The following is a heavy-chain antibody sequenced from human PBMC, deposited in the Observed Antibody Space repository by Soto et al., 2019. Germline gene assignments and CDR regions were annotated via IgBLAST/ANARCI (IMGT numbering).Heavy chain of an antibody. CDR2: INPRGGST. V-gene: IGHV1-46*01. J-gene: IGHJ5*02. CDR3: ARVALSGGGGLDP. Sequence: QVQLVQSGAEVKKPGASVNVSCKASGYTFTSYYMHWVRQAPGQGLEWMGIINPRGGSTTYAQKCQGRVTVTRDTSTSTVYMELSNLRSDDTAIYYCARVALSGGGGLDPWGQGTLVTVSS. CDR1: GYTFTSYY. D-gene: IGHD1-26*01.